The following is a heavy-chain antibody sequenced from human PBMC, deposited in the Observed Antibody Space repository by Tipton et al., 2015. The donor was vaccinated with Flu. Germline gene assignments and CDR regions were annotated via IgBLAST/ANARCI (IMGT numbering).Heavy chain of an antibody. V-gene: IGHV4-38-2*02. D-gene: IGHD3-10*02. J-gene: IGHJ4*02. CDR3: ARHTGDSVRGVVDY. Sequence: TLSLTCTISGHSISSDYYWGWIRQSPGKGLEWIGNILHTGSTYHNPSLKSRVTISVDTSKNQFSLKVFSVTAADTAVYYCARHTGDSVRGVVDYWGQGTLVTVSS. CDR2: ILHTGST. CDR1: GHSISSDYY.